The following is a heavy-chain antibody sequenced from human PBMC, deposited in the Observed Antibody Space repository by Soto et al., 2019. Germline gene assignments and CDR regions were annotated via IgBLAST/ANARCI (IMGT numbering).Heavy chain of an antibody. CDR2: IYYSGGT. V-gene: IGHV4-31*03. D-gene: IGHD6-13*01. CDR1: GGSISSGGYY. J-gene: IGHJ4*02. CDR3: ARGGIAAAAPPDY. Sequence: QVQLQESGPGLVKPSQTLSLTCTVSGGSISSGGYYWSWIRQHPGKGLEWIGYIYYSGGTYYNPSLKSRVTISVDTSKNQFSLKLSSVTAADTAVYYCARGGIAAAAPPDYWGQGTQVTVSS.